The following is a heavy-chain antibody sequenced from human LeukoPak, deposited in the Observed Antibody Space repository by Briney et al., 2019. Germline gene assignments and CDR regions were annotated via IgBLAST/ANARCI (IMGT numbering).Heavy chain of an antibody. Sequence: GGSLRLSCAASGFSFSDYWMSWVRQAPGKGLGWVATIRNDGSDKYYVDSVKGRFTISRDNTKNSLSLEINSLRAEDTALYYCARATSADKEDYWGQGTLVTVSS. V-gene: IGHV3-7*01. CDR2: IRNDGSDK. CDR1: GFSFSDYW. J-gene: IGHJ4*02. CDR3: ARATSADKEDY. D-gene: IGHD3-3*01.